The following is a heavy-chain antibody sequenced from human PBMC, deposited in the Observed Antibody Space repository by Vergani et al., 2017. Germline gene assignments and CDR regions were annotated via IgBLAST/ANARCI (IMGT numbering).Heavy chain of an antibody. D-gene: IGHD1-1*01. J-gene: IGHJ5*01. CDR2: IKSKTDGGTT. CDR1: GFTFSNAW. Sequence: EVQLVESGGGLVKPGGSLRLSCAASGFTFSNAWMSWVRQAPGKGLEWVGRIKSKTDGGTTDYAAPVKGRFTISRDDSKNTLYLQMNSLRAEDTAIYYCAKGGWNYWFDSWGQGTLVIDS. V-gene: IGHV3-15*01. CDR3: AKGGWNYWFDS.